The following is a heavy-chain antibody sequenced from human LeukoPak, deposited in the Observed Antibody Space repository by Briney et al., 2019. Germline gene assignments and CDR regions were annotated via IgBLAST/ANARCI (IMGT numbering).Heavy chain of an antibody. J-gene: IGHJ6*02. CDR2: IYYSGST. V-gene: IGHV4-59*01. D-gene: IGHD4-17*01. CDR3: ARSHAVTVSYYYYGMDV. CDR1: GGSISSYY. Sequence: SETLSLTCTVSGGSISSYYWSWIRQPPGKGLEWIGYIYYSGSTNYNPSLKSRVTISVDTSKKQFSLKLSSVTAADTAVYYCARSHAVTVSYYYYGMDVWGQGTTVTVSS.